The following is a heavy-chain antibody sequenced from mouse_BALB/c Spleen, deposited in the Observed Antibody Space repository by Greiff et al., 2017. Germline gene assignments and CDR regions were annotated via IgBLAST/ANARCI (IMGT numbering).Heavy chain of an antibody. CDR2: ISYDGSN. CDR1: GYSITSGYY. Sequence: EVQLVESGPGLVKPSQSLSLTCSVTGYSITSGYYWNWIRQFPGNKLEWMGYISYDGSNNYNPSLKNRISITRDTSKNQFFLKLNSVTTEDTATYYCAREFGKDQACFAYWGQGTLVTVSA. D-gene: IGHD2-1*01. V-gene: IGHV3-6*02. J-gene: IGHJ3*01. CDR3: AREFGKDQACFAY.